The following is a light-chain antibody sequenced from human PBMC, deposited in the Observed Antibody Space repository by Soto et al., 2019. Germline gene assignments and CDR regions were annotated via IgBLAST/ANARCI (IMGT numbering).Light chain of an antibody. CDR2: TTN. J-gene: IGLJ3*02. V-gene: IGLV7-43*01. CDR3: LLYYGGAHLV. Sequence: QAVVTQEPSLTVSPGWTVTLTCASSTGAVTSGNYPSWFQQKPGQTPRTLIYTTNNRHSWTPARFSGSLLGGKAALPLSGVQPEDEAEYYCLLYYGGAHLVFGGGTKLTVL. CDR1: TGAVTSGNY.